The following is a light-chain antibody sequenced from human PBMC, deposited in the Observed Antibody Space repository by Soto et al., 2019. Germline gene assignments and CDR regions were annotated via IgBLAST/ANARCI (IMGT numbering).Light chain of an antibody. V-gene: IGKV3-20*01. Sequence: EIVLTQSPGTLSLSPGEGATLSCRASQSVSSYLAWYQQKPGQAPRLLIYGATSRATGIPDRFSGSGSGTDFTLIIRRLEPEDFALYYCQQYGSTPITFGQGTRLEIE. CDR2: GAT. J-gene: IGKJ5*01. CDR1: QSVSSY. CDR3: QQYGSTPIT.